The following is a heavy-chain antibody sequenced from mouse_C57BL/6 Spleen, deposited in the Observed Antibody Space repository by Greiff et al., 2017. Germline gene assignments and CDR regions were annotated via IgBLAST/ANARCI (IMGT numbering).Heavy chain of an antibody. V-gene: IGHV3-6*01. Sequence: VQLKESGPGLVKPSQSLSLTCSVTGYSITSGYYWNWIRQFPGNKLEWMGYISYDGSNNYNPSLKNRISITRDTSKIQFFLKLNSVTTEDTATYYCAREITTAYFDYWGQGTTLTVSS. CDR3: AREITTAYFDY. CDR1: GYSITSGYY. CDR2: ISYDGSN. D-gene: IGHD1-2*01. J-gene: IGHJ2*01.